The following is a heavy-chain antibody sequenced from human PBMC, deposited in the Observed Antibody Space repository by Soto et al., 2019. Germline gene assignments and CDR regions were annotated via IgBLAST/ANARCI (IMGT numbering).Heavy chain of an antibody. CDR3: ARVLIMKWFGESRPNWFDP. Sequence: GASVKVSCKASGYTFTSYGISWVRQAPGQGLERMGWISAYNGNTNYAQKLQGRVTMTTDTSTSTAYMELRSLRSDDTAVYYCARVLIMKWFGESRPNWFDPWGQGTLVTVSS. D-gene: IGHD3-10*01. V-gene: IGHV1-18*01. CDR1: GYTFTSYG. CDR2: ISAYNGNT. J-gene: IGHJ5*02.